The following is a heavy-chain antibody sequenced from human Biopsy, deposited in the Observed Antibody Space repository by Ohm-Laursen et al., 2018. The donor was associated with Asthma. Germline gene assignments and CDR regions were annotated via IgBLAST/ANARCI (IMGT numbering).Heavy chain of an antibody. CDR3: ARGYSGSDRIVYYYSGLEV. J-gene: IGHJ6*02. V-gene: IGHV1-69*13. CDR2: LIPVLGTP. CDR1: GDSFSNYA. D-gene: IGHD5-12*01. Sequence: ASVKVSCKASGDSFSNYAISWVRQAPGQGLEWMGGLIPVLGTPDHAQMFEGRVTITADESTSTAYMELSSLSSEDTAVYYCARGYSGSDRIVYYYSGLEVWGQVTTVTVSS.